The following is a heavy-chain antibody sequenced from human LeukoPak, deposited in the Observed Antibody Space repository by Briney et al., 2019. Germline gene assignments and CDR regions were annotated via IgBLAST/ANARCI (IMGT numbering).Heavy chain of an antibody. CDR1: GGSISSYY. D-gene: IGHD5-18*01. CDR3: ARGLASGYSYGYFDY. CDR2: IYYSGST. V-gene: IGHV4-59*01. J-gene: IGHJ4*02. Sequence: SETLSLTCTVSGGSISSYYWSWIRQPPGKGLEWSGYIYYSGSTNYNPSLKSRVTISVDTSKNQFSLKLSSVTAADTAVYYCARGLASGYSYGYFDYWGQGTLVTVSS.